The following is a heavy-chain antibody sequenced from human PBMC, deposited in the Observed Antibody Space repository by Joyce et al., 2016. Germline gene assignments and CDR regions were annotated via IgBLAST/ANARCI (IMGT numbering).Heavy chain of an antibody. Sequence: EVQLVETGGGLIQPGGSLRLSCEASGFSVSNSYMSWVRQYPGKGLEWVSVIYGDGTTYYEDSVKGRFTISRDNSKDTLYLQMNSLRAEDTAMYYCTRFSTGGLKFDYWGQGTLVTVSS. CDR2: IYGDGTT. CDR3: TRFSTGGLKFDY. CDR1: GFSVSNSY. J-gene: IGHJ4*02. D-gene: IGHD6-19*01. V-gene: IGHV3-53*02.